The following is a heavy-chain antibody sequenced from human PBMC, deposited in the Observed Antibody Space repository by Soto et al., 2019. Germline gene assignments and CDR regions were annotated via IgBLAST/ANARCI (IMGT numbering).Heavy chain of an antibody. CDR2: ISYDGSNK. V-gene: IGHV3-30*18. J-gene: IGHJ5*02. Sequence: QVQLVESGGGVVQPGRSLRLSCAASGFTFSSYGMHWVRQAPGKGLEWVAVISYDGSNKYYADSVKGRFTISRDNSKNTLYLQMNSLRAEDTAVYYCAKERNELLWFGELDHWGQGTLVTVSS. CDR3: AKERNELLWFGELDH. CDR1: GFTFSSYG. D-gene: IGHD3-10*01.